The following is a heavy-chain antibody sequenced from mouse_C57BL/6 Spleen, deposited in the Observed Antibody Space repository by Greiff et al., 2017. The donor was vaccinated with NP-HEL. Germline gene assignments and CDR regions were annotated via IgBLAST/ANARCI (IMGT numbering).Heavy chain of an antibody. D-gene: IGHD4-1*01. CDR1: GFNIKNTY. CDR2: IDPANGNT. V-gene: IGHV14-3*01. CDR3: ARVWCANWDRYFDD. J-gene: IGHJ2*01. Sequence: EVKLMESVAELVRPGASVKLSCTASGFNIKNTYMHWVKQRPEQGLEWIGRIDPANGNTKYAPKFQGKATITADTSSNTAYLQLSSLTSEDTAIYYCARVWCANWDRYFDDWGPGPTLTVSS.